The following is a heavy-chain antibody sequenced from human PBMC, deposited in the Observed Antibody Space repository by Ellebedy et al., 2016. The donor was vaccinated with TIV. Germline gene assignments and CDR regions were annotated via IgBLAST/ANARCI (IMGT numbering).Heavy chain of an antibody. CDR2: ISGIGDRT. D-gene: IGHD3-10*01. CDR3: AKELAYGSGTYRSYYGMDV. Sequence: GGSLRLXCAASGFTFSTYAMNWVRQAPGKGLEWVSAISGIGDRTYYADSVKGRFTISRDNSKNTLYLQMNSLRAEDTAIYYCAKELAYGSGTYRSYYGMDVWGQGTTVTVSS. CDR1: GFTFSTYA. J-gene: IGHJ6*02. V-gene: IGHV3-23*01.